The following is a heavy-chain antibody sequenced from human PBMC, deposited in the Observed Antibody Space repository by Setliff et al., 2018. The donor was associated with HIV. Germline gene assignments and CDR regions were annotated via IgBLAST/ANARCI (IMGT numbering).Heavy chain of an antibody. CDR3: AGGGDYDSSGYYVT. CDR1: GGPFTSSS. V-gene: IGHV1-69*02. D-gene: IGHD3-22*01. J-gene: IGHJ4*02. CDR2: IIPILGVP. Sequence: SVKVSCKASGGPFTSSSIGWVRQAPGQGLEWMGRIIPILGVPRYAQKFQGRVTITADKSTSTSYMHLSSLRAEDTAVYFCAGGGDYDSSGYYVTWGQGSLVTVSS.